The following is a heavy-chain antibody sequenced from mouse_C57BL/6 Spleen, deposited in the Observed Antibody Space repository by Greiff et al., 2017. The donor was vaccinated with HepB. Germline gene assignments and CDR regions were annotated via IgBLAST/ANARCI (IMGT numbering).Heavy chain of an antibody. CDR3: ARGSLYGSTWYFDV. CDR1: GYSFTDYN. V-gene: IGHV1-39*01. D-gene: IGHD1-1*01. CDR2: INPNYGTT. Sequence: EVKLVESGPELVKPGASVKISCKASGYSFTDYNMNWVKQSNGKSLEWIGVINPNYGTTSYNQKFKGKATLTVDQSSSTAYMQLNSLTSEDSAVYYCARGSLYGSTWYFDVWGTGTTVTVSS. J-gene: IGHJ1*03.